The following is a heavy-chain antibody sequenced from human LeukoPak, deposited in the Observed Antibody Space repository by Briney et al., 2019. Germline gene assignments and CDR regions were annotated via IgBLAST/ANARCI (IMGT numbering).Heavy chain of an antibody. D-gene: IGHD2-15*01. CDR2: IWYDGSNK. CDR1: GFTFSSYG. J-gene: IGHJ2*01. V-gene: IGHV3-33*01. CDR3: ARDLRWSHYWYFDL. Sequence: GGSLRLSCAASGFTFSSYGMHWVRQAPGKGLEWVAVIWYDGSNKYYADSVKGRFTTSRDNSKNTLYLQMNSLRAEDTAVYYCARDLRWSHYWYFDLWGRGTLVTVSS.